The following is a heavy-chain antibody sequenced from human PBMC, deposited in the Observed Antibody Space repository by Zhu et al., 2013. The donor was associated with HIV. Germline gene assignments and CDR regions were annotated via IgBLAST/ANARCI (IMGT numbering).Heavy chain of an antibody. J-gene: IGHJ3*02. V-gene: IGHV1-18*01. CDR3: ARDQSSSWYLNAFHI. CDR2: ISAYDGNT. CDR1: GYTFTSYG. D-gene: IGHD6-13*01. Sequence: QVQLVQSGAEVKKPGASVTVSCKASGYTFTSYGISWVRQAPGQGLEWMGWISAYDGNTKYAQKLQDRVTMTTDTSTRTAYMDLRSLRSDDTAVYYCARDQSSSWYLNAFHIWAKGQCHRLF.